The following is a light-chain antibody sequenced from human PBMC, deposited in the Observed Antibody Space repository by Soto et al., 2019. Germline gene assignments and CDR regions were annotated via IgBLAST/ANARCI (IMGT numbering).Light chain of an antibody. V-gene: IGKV1-5*01. CDR3: QRYNSNSRT. CDR1: QNVDNW. J-gene: IGKJ1*01. Sequence: DIQMTQSPSPLSASVGDRVTITCRASQNVDNWVAWYQQKPGKAPKFLIYDASNLESGVPSRFSGRGSGTEFTLTISSLQPDDFATYYCQRYNSNSRTFGQGTRV. CDR2: DAS.